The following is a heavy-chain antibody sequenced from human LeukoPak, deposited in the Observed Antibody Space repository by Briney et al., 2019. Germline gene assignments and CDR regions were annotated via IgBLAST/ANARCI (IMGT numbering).Heavy chain of an antibody. CDR2: IGGDGSAT. Sequence: PGGSLRLSCAASGFTFSSYSMQWVRQAPGEGLAWVSRIGGDGSATTYADSVKGRFTISRDNAKNTLYLQMNSLRAEDTAIYYCVRDHNFLTDSWGQGALVTVSS. CDR3: VRDHNFLTDS. CDR1: GFTFSSYS. J-gene: IGHJ4*02. V-gene: IGHV3-74*01. D-gene: IGHD2/OR15-2a*01.